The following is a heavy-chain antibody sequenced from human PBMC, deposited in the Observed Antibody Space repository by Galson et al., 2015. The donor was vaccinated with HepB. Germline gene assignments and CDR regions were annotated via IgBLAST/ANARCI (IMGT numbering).Heavy chain of an antibody. J-gene: IGHJ3*02. CDR1: GFNFDDYA. CDR3: ARGARGAPVGFDM. CDR2: SSWNSKTV. Sequence: SLRLSCAVSGFNFDDYAMHWVRQAPGKGLEWVSASSWNSKTVGYADSVKGRFTISRDNAKNSLYLQMDSLRPEDTTLYYCARGARGAPVGFDMWGRGTMVAVSS. V-gene: IGHV3-9*01. D-gene: IGHD3-10*01.